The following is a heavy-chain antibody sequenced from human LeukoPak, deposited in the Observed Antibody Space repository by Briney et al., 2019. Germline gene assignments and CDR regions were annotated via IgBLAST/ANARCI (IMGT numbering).Heavy chain of an antibody. CDR3: ARRTHQPIFGVGGGFDP. CDR2: IYHSGST. D-gene: IGHD3-3*01. V-gene: IGHV4-38-2*01. J-gene: IGHJ5*02. CDR1: GYSISSGYY. Sequence: PSETLSLTCAVSGYSISSGYYWGWIRQPPGKGLEWIGSIYHSGSTYYNPSLKSRVTISVDTSKNQFSLKLSSVTAADTAVYYCARRTHQPIFGVGGGFDPWGQGTLVTVSS.